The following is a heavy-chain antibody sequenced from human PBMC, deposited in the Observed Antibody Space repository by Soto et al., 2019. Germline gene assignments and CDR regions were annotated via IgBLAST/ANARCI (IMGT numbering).Heavy chain of an antibody. V-gene: IGHV3-23*01. CDR1: GLTFSNYA. Sequence: EVRLLESGGGLVQPGGSLRLSCATSGLTFSNYAMSWVRQAPGGGLEGVSSMSGSSSTTYYADSVRGRFTISRDRSKNTLYLQMSSLRAEDTALYYCAKNQERELPRVIDFWGQGTLVTVSS. CDR3: AKNQERELPRVIDF. CDR2: MSGSSSTT. D-gene: IGHD1-7*01. J-gene: IGHJ4*02.